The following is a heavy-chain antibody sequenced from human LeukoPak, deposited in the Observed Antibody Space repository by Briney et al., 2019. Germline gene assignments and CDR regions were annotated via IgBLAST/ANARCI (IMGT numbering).Heavy chain of an antibody. Sequence: PSETLSLTCAVYGGSFSGYYWGWIRQPPGKGLEWIGEINHSGSTNYNPSLKSRVTISVDTSKNQFSLKLSSVTAADTAVYYRASRRRYGRIDYWGQGTLVTVSS. CDR2: INHSGST. CDR3: ASRRRYGRIDY. D-gene: IGHD1-1*01. CDR1: GGSFSGYY. J-gene: IGHJ4*02. V-gene: IGHV4-34*01.